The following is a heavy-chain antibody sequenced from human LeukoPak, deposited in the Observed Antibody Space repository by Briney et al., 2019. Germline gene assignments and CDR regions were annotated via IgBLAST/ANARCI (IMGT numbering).Heavy chain of an antibody. J-gene: IGHJ5*02. Sequence: PSETLSLTCTVSGGSISSSSYYWGWIRQPPGKGLEWIGSIYYSGSTYYNPSLKSRVTISVDTSKNQFSLKLSSVTAADTAVYYCARRRDRVVGATTRGLLGTTRANWFDPWGQGTLVTVSS. V-gene: IGHV4-39*01. D-gene: IGHD1-26*01. CDR3: ARRRDRVVGATTRGLLGTTRANWFDP. CDR1: GGSISSSSYY. CDR2: IYYSGST.